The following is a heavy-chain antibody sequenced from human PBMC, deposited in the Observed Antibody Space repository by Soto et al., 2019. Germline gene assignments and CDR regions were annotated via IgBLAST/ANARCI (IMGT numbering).Heavy chain of an antibody. CDR3: AALKGSGWYSEYFQH. Sequence: SGSPSLTRAACRETVWIYYVAGSCQTPGKGLEWIGYIYYSGSTNYNPSLKSQVTISVDTSKNQFSLKLSSVTAADTAVYYCAALKGSGWYSEYFQHWGQGTLVPVSS. V-gene: IGHV4-59*02. D-gene: IGHD6-19*01. J-gene: IGHJ1*01. CDR1: RETVWIYY. CDR2: IYYSGST.